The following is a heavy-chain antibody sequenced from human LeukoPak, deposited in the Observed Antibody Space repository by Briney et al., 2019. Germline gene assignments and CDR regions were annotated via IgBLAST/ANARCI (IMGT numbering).Heavy chain of an antibody. V-gene: IGHV1-58*02. CDR3: AAVVGATRAPLFDY. CDR1: GFTFTISA. J-gene: IGHJ4*02. D-gene: IGHD1-26*01. CDR2: IVVGSGNT. Sequence: SVTVSCKASGFTFTISAMQWVRQARGQRLEWIGWIVVGSGNTNCAQKFQERVTITRDMSTSTAYMELSSLRSEDTAVYYCAAVVGATRAPLFDYWGQGTLVTVSS.